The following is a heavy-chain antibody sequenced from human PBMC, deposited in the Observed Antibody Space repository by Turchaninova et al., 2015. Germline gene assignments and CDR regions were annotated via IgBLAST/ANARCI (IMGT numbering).Heavy chain of an antibody. CDR3: ARDHCSSTSCQDAFDI. CDR1: GVTVSCSG. D-gene: IGHD2-2*01. J-gene: IGHJ3*02. Sequence: QVQLVESGGGVVQPGGSMGLSGAGFGVTVSCSGRHGVRQGPGKGLEWGAVIWYDGSNKYYADSLKGRFTISRDNSKNTLYLQMNSLRAEDTAVYYCARDHCSSTSCQDAFDIWGQGTMVTVSS. V-gene: IGHV3-33*01. CDR2: IWYDGSNK.